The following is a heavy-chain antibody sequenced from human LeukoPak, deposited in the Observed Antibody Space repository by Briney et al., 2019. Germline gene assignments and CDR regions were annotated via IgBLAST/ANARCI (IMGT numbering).Heavy chain of an antibody. CDR2: VSGSGDST. CDR3: ARGGLINYYDSSGTWFDP. J-gene: IGHJ5*02. D-gene: IGHD3-22*01. CDR1: GFTFSTNA. Sequence: GGSLRLSCAASGFTFSTNAMSWVRRAPGKGLEWVSAVSGSGDSTYYADSVKGRFTISRDNSKNTLCLQMNSLRAEDTAVYYCARGGLINYYDSSGTWFDPWGQGTLVTVSS. V-gene: IGHV3-23*01.